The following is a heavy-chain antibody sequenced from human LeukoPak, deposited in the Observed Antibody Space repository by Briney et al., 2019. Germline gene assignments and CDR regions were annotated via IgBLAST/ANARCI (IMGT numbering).Heavy chain of an antibody. CDR2: ISSSGST. D-gene: IGHD6-6*01. CDR1: GDSISSGDYY. V-gene: IGHV4-61*02. J-gene: IGHJ5*02. Sequence: SQTLSLTCTVSGDSISSGDYYWSWIRQPAGKGLEWIGRISSSGSTYYNPSLKSRVTISVDTSKNQFSLKLSSVTAADTAVYYCARRRPYSSSGWFDPWGQGTLVTVSS. CDR3: ARRRPYSSSGWFDP.